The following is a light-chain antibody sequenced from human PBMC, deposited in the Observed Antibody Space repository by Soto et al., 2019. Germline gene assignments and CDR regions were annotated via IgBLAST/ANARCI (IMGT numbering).Light chain of an antibody. CDR1: SSDVGGYNY. V-gene: IGLV2-8*01. CDR2: EAS. Sequence: QSALTQPPSASGSPGQSVTISCTGTSSDVGGYNYASWYQQHPGKAPKLMISEASKRPSGVPDRFSGSKSGNTASLTVSGLQAEDEADYYCSSFAGSNVVFGGGTKLTVL. CDR3: SSFAGSNVV. J-gene: IGLJ2*01.